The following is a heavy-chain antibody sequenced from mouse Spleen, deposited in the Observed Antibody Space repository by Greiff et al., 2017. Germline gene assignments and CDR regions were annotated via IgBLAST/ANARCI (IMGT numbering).Heavy chain of an antibody. CDR1: GFTFSDYG. D-gene: IGHD1-2*01. J-gene: IGHJ4*01. CDR3: AKSGRLRYAMDY. V-gene: IGHV5-17*01. Sequence: DVKLVESGGGLVKPGGSLTLSCAASGFTFSDYGMHWVRQAPAKGLQWVAYISSGSSTIYYADTVKGRFTISRDNAKNTLFLQMTSLRSEDTAMYYCAKSGRLRYAMDYWGQGTSVTVSS. CDR2: ISSGSSTI.